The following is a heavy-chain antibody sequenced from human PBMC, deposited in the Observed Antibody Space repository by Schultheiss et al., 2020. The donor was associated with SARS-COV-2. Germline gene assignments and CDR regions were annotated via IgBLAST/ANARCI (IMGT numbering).Heavy chain of an antibody. CDR1: GGSFSGYY. D-gene: IGHD3-3*01. CDR2: IYYSGST. CDR3: ARGARLADYDFWSGYYSMDV. J-gene: IGHJ6*02. Sequence: SQTLSLTCAVYGGSFSGYYWSWVRQPPGKGLEWIGYIYYSGSTSYNPSLESRVTISVVTSKNQFSLKLSSVTAADTAVYYCARGARLADYDFWSGYYSMDVWGQGTTVTVSS. V-gene: IGHV4-59*01.